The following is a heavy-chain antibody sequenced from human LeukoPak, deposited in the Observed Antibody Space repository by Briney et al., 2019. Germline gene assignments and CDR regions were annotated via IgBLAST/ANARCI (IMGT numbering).Heavy chain of an antibody. V-gene: IGHV4-30-2*01. CDR2: IYHSGST. CDR3: ARGSDGSYYDGSGYYLIASYFDY. D-gene: IGHD3-22*01. Sequence: NTSETLSLTCTVSGGSITSTSHYWSWIRQPPGKGLEWIGYIYHSGSTYYNPSLKSRVTISVDRSKNQFSLKLSSVTAADTAVYYCARGSDGSYYDGSGYYLIASYFDYWGQGTLVTVSS. J-gene: IGHJ4*02. CDR1: GGSITSTSHY.